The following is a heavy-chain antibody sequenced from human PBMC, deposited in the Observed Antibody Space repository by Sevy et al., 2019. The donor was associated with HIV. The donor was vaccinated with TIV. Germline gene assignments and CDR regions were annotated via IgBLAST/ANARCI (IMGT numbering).Heavy chain of an antibody. CDR3: ARDLWDRTFRTFYFDY. D-gene: IGHD1-26*01. CDR2: FSAGGNT. CDR1: GFTFSSYA. Sequence: GGSLRLSCAASGFTFSSYAMGWVRQAPGKGLEWVSVFSAGGNTYYADSVKGRFTISRDDSKNDVFLQMDSLRAEDTAVYFCARDLWDRTFRTFYFDYWGQGTLVTVSS. J-gene: IGHJ4*02. V-gene: IGHV3-23*01.